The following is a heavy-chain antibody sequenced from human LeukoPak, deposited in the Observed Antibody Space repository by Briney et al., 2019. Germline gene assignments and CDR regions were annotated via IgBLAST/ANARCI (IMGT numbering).Heavy chain of an antibody. CDR2: IYYSGST. CDR3: ASGSYYFDY. CDR1: GGSISSHY. V-gene: IGHV4-59*11. J-gene: IGHJ4*02. Sequence: KPSETLSLTCTVSGGSISSHYWSWIRQPPGKGLEWIGYIYYSGSTNYNPSLKSRVTISVDTSKNQFSLKLSSVTAADTAVYYCASGSYYFDYWGQGTLVTVSS. D-gene: IGHD1-26*01.